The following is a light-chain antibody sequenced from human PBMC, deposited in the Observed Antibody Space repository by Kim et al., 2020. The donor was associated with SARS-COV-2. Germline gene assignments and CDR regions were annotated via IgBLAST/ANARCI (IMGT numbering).Light chain of an antibody. J-gene: IGKJ4*01. V-gene: IGKV1-39*01. CDR2: ATS. CDR1: QSISIY. CDR3: QQSYNTPLT. Sequence: ASVGDRVTITWRASQSISIYLDWYQQKPGKAPKFLIYATSSLQSGVPSRFSGSGSGTDFTLTISSLQPEDFATYYCQQSYNTPLTFGGGTKVDIK.